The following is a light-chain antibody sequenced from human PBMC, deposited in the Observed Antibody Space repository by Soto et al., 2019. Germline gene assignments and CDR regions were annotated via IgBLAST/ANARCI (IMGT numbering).Light chain of an antibody. CDR1: QSVRSW. CDR3: QQYNSYPWT. Sequence: DKVTITCRASQSVRSWLAWYQQKPGKAPKLLMYDASSLHSGVPSRFSGSGSGTEFTLTISSLQPDDFATFYCQQYNSYPWTFGQGTKVDIK. J-gene: IGKJ1*01. V-gene: IGKV1-5*01. CDR2: DAS.